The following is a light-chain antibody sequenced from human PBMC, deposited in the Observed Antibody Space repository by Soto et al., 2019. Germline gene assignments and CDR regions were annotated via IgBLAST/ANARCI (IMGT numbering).Light chain of an antibody. Sequence: DIQMTQSPSSLSASVGDRVTNTCRASQNINSFLNWYQQKPGKAPQVLVFGASTLQRGVPSRFSGSGSGTDFSLTISSLQPEDFATYYCQQSYSTPVTFGGGTKVEIK. V-gene: IGKV1-39*01. J-gene: IGKJ4*01. CDR3: QQSYSTPVT. CDR2: GAS. CDR1: QNINSF.